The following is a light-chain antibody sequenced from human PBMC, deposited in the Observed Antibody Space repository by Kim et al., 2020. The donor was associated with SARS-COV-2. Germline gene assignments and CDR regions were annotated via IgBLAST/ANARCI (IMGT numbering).Light chain of an antibody. Sequence: ASAGQTASITCSGDKLGDKYACWYQQKPGQFPVLVIYQDTKRPSGIPERFSGSNSGNTATLTISGTQAMDEADYYCQAWDSSTVVFGGGTQLTVL. V-gene: IGLV3-1*01. CDR3: QAWDSSTVV. CDR2: QDT. J-gene: IGLJ2*01. CDR1: KLGDKY.